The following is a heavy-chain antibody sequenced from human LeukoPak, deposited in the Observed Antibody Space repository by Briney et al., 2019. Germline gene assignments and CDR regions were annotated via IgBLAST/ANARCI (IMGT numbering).Heavy chain of an antibody. CDR3: ARVAVAPSQPSFDY. CDR1: GFTFSSYW. V-gene: IGHV3-7*01. D-gene: IGHD6-19*01. CDR2: IKQDGSEK. Sequence: GGSLILSCAASGFTFSSYWMSWVRQAPGEGLEWVANIKQDGSEKYYVASVKGRFTISRDNAKNSLYLQMNSLRAEDTAVYSCARVAVAPSQPSFDYWGQGTLVTVSS. J-gene: IGHJ4*02.